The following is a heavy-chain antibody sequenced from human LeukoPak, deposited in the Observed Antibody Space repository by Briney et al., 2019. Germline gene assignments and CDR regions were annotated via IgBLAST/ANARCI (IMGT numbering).Heavy chain of an antibody. J-gene: IGHJ4*02. V-gene: IGHV4-34*01. CDR1: GGSFSAYY. D-gene: IGHD3-3*01. Sequence: SETLSLTCAVYGGSFSAYYWSWIRQPPGKGLEWIGEINHSGSTNYNPSLKSRVTISVDTSKNQFSLKLSSVTAADTAVYYCARGRITIFGVVAIEYYFDYWGQGTLVTVSS. CDR3: ARGRITIFGVVAIEYYFDY. CDR2: INHSGST.